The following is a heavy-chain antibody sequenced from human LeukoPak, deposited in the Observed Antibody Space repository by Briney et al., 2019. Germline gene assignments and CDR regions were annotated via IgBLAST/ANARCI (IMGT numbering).Heavy chain of an antibody. J-gene: IGHJ4*02. V-gene: IGHV4-34*01. CDR2: INHSGST. CDR3: ARGDGYNPFDY. D-gene: IGHD6-25*01. Sequence: SETLSLTCAVYGGSFSGYYWSWIRQPPGKGLEWIGEINHSGSTNYNPSLKSRVTISVDTSKNQFSLKLSSATAADTAVYYCARGDGYNPFDYWGQGTLVTVSS. CDR1: GGSFSGYY.